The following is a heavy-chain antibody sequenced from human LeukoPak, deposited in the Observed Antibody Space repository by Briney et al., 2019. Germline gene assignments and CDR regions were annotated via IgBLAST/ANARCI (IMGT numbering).Heavy chain of an antibody. D-gene: IGHD1-1*01. CDR2: IYYSGST. CDR3: ARENWNPSVFDY. J-gene: IGHJ4*02. CDR1: GGSISSYY. V-gene: IGHV4-59*01. Sequence: SETLSLTCTVSGGSISSYYSSWIRQPPGKGLEWIGYIYYSGSTNYNPSLKSRVTISVDTSKNQFSLKLSSVTAADTAVYYCARENWNPSVFDYWGQGTLVTVSS.